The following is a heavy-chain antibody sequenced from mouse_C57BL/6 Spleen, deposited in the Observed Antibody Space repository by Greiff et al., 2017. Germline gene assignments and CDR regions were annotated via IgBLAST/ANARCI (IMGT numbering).Heavy chain of an antibody. CDR2: IRNKANGYTT. D-gene: IGHD1-1*01. CDR1: GFTFTDYC. CDR3: ARSYGSSYFYWYFDV. Sequence: EVQLVESGGGLVQPGGSLSLSCAASGFTFTDYCMSWVRQPPGKALEWLGFIRNKANGYTTEYSASVKGRFTISRDNSQSILYLQMNALRAEDSATYYCARSYGSSYFYWYFDVWGTGTTVTVSS. V-gene: IGHV7-3*01. J-gene: IGHJ1*03.